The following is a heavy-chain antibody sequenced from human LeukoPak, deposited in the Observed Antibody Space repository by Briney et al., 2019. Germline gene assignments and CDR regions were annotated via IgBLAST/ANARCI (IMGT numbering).Heavy chain of an antibody. J-gene: IGHJ4*02. CDR1: GFTFSSYA. CDR3: ARETGYPDY. Sequence: QSGGSLRLSCAASGFTFSSYAMHWVRQAPGRGLEYVSAISSNGGSTYYANSVKGRFTISRDNSKNTLYLQMGSLRADDMAVYYCARETGYPDYWGQGTLVTVSS. V-gene: IGHV3-64*01. D-gene: IGHD3-9*01. CDR2: ISSNGGST.